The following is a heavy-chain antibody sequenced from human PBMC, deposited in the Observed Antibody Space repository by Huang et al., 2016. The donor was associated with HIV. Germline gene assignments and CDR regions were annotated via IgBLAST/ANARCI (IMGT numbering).Heavy chain of an antibody. J-gene: IGHJ3*01. D-gene: IGHD3-16*01. CDR2: VFYCGNT. Sequence: QLQLQESGPGLVRPSETLSLTCSVSGGSVNSGFYYWGWIRQPPGKGLEWIASVFYCGNTFYNPYLKSRVSMSVDTSKKRFSLNLSSVTAADTAVYFCARLPFDYVWGTQRQTALDELDVWGQGTMVTVSS. CDR1: GGSVNSGFYY. CDR3: ARLPFDYVWGTQRQTALDELDV. V-gene: IGHV4-39*01.